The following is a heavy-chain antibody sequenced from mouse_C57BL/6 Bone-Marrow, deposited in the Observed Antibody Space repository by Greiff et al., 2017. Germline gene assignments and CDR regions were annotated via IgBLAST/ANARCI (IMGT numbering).Heavy chain of an antibody. J-gene: IGHJ3*01. CDR2: ISSGSSSI. Sequence: EVKLMESGGGLVKPGGSLKLSCAASGFTFSDYGMHWVRQAPEKGLEWVAYISSGSSSIYYADKVKGRFTISRDNAKNTLFLQMTSLRSEDTAMYYCARTGFAYWGQGTLVTVSA. CDR1: GFTFSDYG. V-gene: IGHV5-17*01. CDR3: ARTGFAY.